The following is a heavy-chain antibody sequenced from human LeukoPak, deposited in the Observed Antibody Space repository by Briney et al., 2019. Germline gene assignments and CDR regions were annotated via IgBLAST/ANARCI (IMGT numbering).Heavy chain of an antibody. Sequence: GGSLRLSCIVSGFTFGDYAMTWVRQAPGKGLEWVGFIRSKAYGGTTEYAASVKGRFTISRDDSKSIAYLQMNSLKTEDTAVYYCTRGRRATHDYWGQGTLVTVSS. CDR1: GFTFGDYA. CDR3: TRGRRATHDY. D-gene: IGHD1-26*01. V-gene: IGHV3-49*04. J-gene: IGHJ4*02. CDR2: IRSKAYGGTT.